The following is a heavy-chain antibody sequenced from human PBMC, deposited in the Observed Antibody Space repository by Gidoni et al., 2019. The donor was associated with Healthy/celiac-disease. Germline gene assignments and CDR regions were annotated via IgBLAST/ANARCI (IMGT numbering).Heavy chain of an antibody. CDR3: ARRVVIAAPGLNDWFDP. Sequence: QLQLQESGPGLVKPSETLSLTCTVSGGSISSSRYYWGWIRQPPGKRLEWIGSIYYSWSTYYTPSRKRRVTISVDTSKNQFSLKLSSVTAADTAVYYCARRVVIAAPGLNDWFDPWGQGTLVTVSS. CDR1: GGSISSSRYY. J-gene: IGHJ5*02. CDR2: IYYSWST. V-gene: IGHV4-39*01. D-gene: IGHD6-13*01.